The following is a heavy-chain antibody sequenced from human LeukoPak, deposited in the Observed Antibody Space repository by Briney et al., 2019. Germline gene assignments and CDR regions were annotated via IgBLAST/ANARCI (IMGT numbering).Heavy chain of an antibody. CDR2: IYPSGDS. Sequence: PSQTLSLTCTVSGGSISSGSFYWSWIRQTAGKGLGWIGRIYPSGDSQYSPSFRSRATISSDTRNQFSLKLSSVTAADTAVYFCARGYDRNGYQSRGFDYWGQGALVNVSS. J-gene: IGHJ4*02. V-gene: IGHV4-61*02. D-gene: IGHD3-22*01. CDR3: ARGYDRNGYQSRGFDY. CDR1: GGSISSGSFY.